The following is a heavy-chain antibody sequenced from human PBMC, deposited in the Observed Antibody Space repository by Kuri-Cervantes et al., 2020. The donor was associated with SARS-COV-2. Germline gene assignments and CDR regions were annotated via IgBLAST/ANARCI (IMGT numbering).Heavy chain of an antibody. J-gene: IGHJ5*02. CDR1: GGSFSGYY. Sequence: GSLRLSCAVYGGSFSGYYWSWIRQPAGKGLEWIGRIYTSGSTNYNPSLKSRVTMSVDTSKNQFSLKLSSVTAADTAVYYCARGRAQITIFGVSSMDWFDPWGQGTLVTVSS. D-gene: IGHD3-3*01. CDR2: IYTSGST. V-gene: IGHV4-59*10. CDR3: ARGRAQITIFGVSSMDWFDP.